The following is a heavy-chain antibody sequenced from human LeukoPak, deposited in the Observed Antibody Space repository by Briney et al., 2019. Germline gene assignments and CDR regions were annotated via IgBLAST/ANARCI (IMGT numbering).Heavy chain of an antibody. CDR2: IDPNSGDT. J-gene: IGHJ4*02. D-gene: IGHD6-19*01. V-gene: IGHV1-2*06. Sequence: ASVKVSCKASGYTFTGYYMHWVRQAPGQGLEWIGRIDPNSGDTNFAQKFQGRVTMTRDTSITTAYMELSRLRSDDTAVYYCARVIAAVTSKGVLHYWGREPWSPSPQ. CDR1: GYTFTGYY. CDR3: ARVIAAVTSKGVLHY.